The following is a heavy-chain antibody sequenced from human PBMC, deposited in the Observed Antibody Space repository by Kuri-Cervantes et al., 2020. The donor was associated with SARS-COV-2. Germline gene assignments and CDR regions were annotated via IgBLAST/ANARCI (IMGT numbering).Heavy chain of an antibody. CDR2: LSGSGGST. D-gene: IGHD4-11*01. V-gene: IGHV3-23*01. J-gene: IGHJ6*03. CDR3: AKDLHSNYYYYYMDV. Sequence: GGSLRLSCAASGFTVSSNYMSWVRQAPGKGLEWVSALSGSGGSTYCADSVKGRFTISRDNSKNTLYLQMNSLRAEDTAVYYCAKDLHSNYYYYYMDVWGKGTTVTVSS. CDR1: GFTVSSNY.